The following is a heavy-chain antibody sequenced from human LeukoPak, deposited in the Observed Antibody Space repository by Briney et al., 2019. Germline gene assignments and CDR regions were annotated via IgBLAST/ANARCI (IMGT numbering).Heavy chain of an antibody. V-gene: IGHV3-23*01. D-gene: IGHD6-19*01. CDR2: ISDSGGKT. J-gene: IGHJ4*02. Sequence: GSLRLSSAASGFTFSTFSNYGMSWVRQAPGKGLEWVSAISDSGGKTYYADSMKGRFTISRDNSKNTLYLQMNSLRAEDTAVYYCAKHGSGRYFDYWGQGTLVTVSS. CDR3: AKHGSGRYFDY. CDR1: GFTFSTFSNYG.